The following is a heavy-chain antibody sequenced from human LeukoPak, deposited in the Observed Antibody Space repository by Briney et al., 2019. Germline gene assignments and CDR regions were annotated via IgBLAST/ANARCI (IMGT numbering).Heavy chain of an antibody. J-gene: IGHJ3*02. CDR1: GGSFSGYY. D-gene: IGHD6-19*01. CDR3: ARKPSRRATVAGRPDAFDI. CDR2: INHSGST. Sequence: SETLSLTCAVYGGSFSGYYWSWIRQPPGKGLEWIGEINHSGSTNYNPSLKSRVTISVDTSKNQFSLKLSSVTAADTAVYYCARKPSRRATVAGRPDAFDIWGQGTMVTVSS. V-gene: IGHV4-34*01.